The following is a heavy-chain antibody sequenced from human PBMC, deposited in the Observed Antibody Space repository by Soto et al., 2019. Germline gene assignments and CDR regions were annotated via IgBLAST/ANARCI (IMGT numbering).Heavy chain of an antibody. CDR2: IIPIFGTA. V-gene: IGHV1-69*13. Sequence: SVKVSCKASGGTFSSYAISWVRQAPGQGLEWMGGIIPIFGTANSAQKFQGRVTITADESTSTAYMELSSLRSEDTAVYYCARDRIAARPWFDPWGQGTLVTVSS. CDR3: ARDRIAARPWFDP. CDR1: GGTFSSYA. D-gene: IGHD6-6*01. J-gene: IGHJ5*02.